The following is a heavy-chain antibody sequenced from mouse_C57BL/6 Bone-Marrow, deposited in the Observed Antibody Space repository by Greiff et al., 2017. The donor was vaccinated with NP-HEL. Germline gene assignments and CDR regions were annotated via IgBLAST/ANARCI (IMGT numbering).Heavy chain of an antibody. D-gene: IGHD1-1*01. Sequence: ESGPGLVKPSQSLSLTCSVTGYSITSGYYWNWIRQFPGNKLEWMGYISYDGSNNYNPSLKNRISITRDTSKNQFFLKLNSVTTEDTATYYCARDPPHYYGSSYDYWGQGTTLTVSS. V-gene: IGHV3-6*01. CDR1: GYSITSGYY. CDR2: ISYDGSN. J-gene: IGHJ2*01. CDR3: ARDPPHYYGSSYDY.